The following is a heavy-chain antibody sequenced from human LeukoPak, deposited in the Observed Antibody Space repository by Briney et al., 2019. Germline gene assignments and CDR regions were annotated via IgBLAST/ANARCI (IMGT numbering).Heavy chain of an antibody. CDR3: ARALKYYYDSSGYVNYYYYYYMDV. V-gene: IGHV1-69*06. Sequence: ASVKVSCKASGGTFSSYAISWVRQAPGQGLEWMGGIIPIFGTANYAQKFQGRVTITADKSTSTAYMELSSLRSEDTAVYYCARALKYYYDSSGYVNYYYYYYMDVWGKGTTVTVSS. J-gene: IGHJ6*03. CDR2: IIPIFGTA. D-gene: IGHD3-22*01. CDR1: GGTFSSYA.